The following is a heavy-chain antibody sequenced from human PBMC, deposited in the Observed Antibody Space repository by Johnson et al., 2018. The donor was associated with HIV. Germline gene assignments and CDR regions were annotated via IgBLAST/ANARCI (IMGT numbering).Heavy chain of an antibody. J-gene: IGHJ3*02. CDR2: ISYDGSNK. V-gene: IGHV3-30*03. D-gene: IGHD6-13*01. CDR3: ASLIAAAGDDALDI. Sequence: QVQLVESGGGVVQPGRSLRLSCAASGFTFSSYGMHWVRQAPGKGLEWVAVISYDGSNKYYADSVKGRFTISRDNSKNTLYLQMNSLRAEDTAVYYCASLIAAAGDDALDIWGQGKMVTVSS. CDR1: GFTFSSYG.